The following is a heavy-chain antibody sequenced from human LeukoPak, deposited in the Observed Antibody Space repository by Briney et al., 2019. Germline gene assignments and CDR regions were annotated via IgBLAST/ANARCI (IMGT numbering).Heavy chain of an antibody. CDR2: VSGNGGNT. Sequence: GGSLRLSCTASGFTFSNYAMSWVRQAPGKGLEWVSAVSGNGGNTYYADSVKGRFTISRDNSKNTLYLQMNTLRAEDTAVYYRAKRRYYDSSGYDFDYWGQGTLVTVSS. CDR3: AKRRYYDSSGYDFDY. D-gene: IGHD3-22*01. J-gene: IGHJ4*02. CDR1: GFTFSNYA. V-gene: IGHV3-23*01.